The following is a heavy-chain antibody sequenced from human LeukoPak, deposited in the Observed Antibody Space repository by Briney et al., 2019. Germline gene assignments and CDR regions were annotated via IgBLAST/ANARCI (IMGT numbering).Heavy chain of an antibody. CDR1: GYSISSGYY. D-gene: IGHD3-10*01. CDR3: ARAPGGYYFDS. CDR2: IYHGGST. Sequence: SETLSLTCAVSGYSISSGYYWGWIRQPPGKGVEWIGSIYHGGSTYYNPSLQSRVTISVDTSKNQFSLKLSSVTAADTAVYYCARAPGGYYFDSWGQGTLVTVSS. J-gene: IGHJ4*02. V-gene: IGHV4-38-2*01.